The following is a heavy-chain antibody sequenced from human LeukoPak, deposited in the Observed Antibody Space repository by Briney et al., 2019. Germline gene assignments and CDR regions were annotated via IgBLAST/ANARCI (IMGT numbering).Heavy chain of an antibody. D-gene: IGHD3-22*01. CDR2: MNPNSGNT. Sequence: AASVKVSCKASGYTFTSYDINWVRQAPGQGLEWMGWMNPNSGNTDYAQKFQGRVTITRNTSISTAYMELSRLRSEDTAVYYCARGYEGEHYYYYMDVWGKGTTVTVSS. J-gene: IGHJ6*03. V-gene: IGHV1-8*03. CDR1: GYTFTSYD. CDR3: ARGYEGEHYYYYMDV.